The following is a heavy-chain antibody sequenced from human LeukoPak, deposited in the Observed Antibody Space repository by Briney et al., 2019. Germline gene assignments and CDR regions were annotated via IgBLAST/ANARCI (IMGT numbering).Heavy chain of an antibody. J-gene: IGHJ3*02. V-gene: IGHV4-31*03. Sequence: SETLSLTCTVSGGSISSGGYDWSWLRQHPGKGLEWIGYIYYSGSTDYNPSLKSRFTMSVDTSKNQFSLKLSSVTAADTAVYYCASADYDMAFDIWGQGTMVTVSS. D-gene: IGHD3-9*01. CDR3: ASADYDMAFDI. CDR2: IYYSGST. CDR1: GGSISSGGYD.